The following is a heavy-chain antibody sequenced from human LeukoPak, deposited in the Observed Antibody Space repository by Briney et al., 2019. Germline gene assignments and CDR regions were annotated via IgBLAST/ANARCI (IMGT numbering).Heavy chain of an antibody. D-gene: IGHD3-10*01. CDR3: ARERELLWFGELSEDSGSNSPDGMDV. Sequence: GGSLRLSCAASGFTFSSYAMSWVRQAPGKGLEWVSAISGSGGSTYYADSVKGRFTISRDNSKNTLYLQMNSLRAEDTAVYYCARERELLWFGELSEDSGSNSPDGMDVWGQGTTVTVSS. CDR2: ISGSGGST. CDR1: GFTFSSYA. J-gene: IGHJ6*02. V-gene: IGHV3-23*01.